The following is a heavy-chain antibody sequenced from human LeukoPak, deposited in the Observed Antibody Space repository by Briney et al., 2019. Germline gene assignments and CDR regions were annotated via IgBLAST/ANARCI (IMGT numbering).Heavy chain of an antibody. J-gene: IGHJ5*02. D-gene: IGHD1-20*01. CDR3: ARDSDNWNVGGFDP. CDR1: GGTFSSYA. V-gene: IGHV1-69*04. CDR2: IIPILGIA. Sequence: ASVKVSCKASGGTFSSYAISWVRQAPGQGLEWMGRIIPILGIANYAHKFQGRVTITADKSTSTAYMELSSLRSEDTAVYYCARDSDNWNVGGFDPWGQGTLVTVSS.